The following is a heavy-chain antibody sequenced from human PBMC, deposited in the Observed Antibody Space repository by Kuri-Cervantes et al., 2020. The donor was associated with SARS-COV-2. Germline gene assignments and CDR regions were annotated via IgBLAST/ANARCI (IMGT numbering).Heavy chain of an antibody. J-gene: IGHJ4*02. Sequence: GGSLRLSCTASGFIFSSYAMHWVRQAPGKGLEWVAVISYDGSNKYYADSVKGRFTISRDNSKNTLYLQMNSLRAEDTAVYYCASTCVSLLCRVGATDYWGQGTLVTVSS. CDR2: ISYDGSNK. V-gene: IGHV3-30-3*01. D-gene: IGHD1-26*01. CDR3: ASTCVSLLCRVGATDY. CDR1: GFIFSSYA.